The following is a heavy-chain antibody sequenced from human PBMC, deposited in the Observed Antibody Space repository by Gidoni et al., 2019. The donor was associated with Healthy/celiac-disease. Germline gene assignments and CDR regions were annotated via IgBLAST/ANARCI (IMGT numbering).Heavy chain of an antibody. V-gene: IGHV4-39*01. CDR3: ARRVIKQQLVPGTFDY. Sequence: QLQLQESGPGLVKPSETLSLTCTVSGGSISSSSYYWGWIRQPPGKGLEWIGSIYYSGSTYYNPSLKSRVTISVDTSKNQFSLKLSSVTAADTAVYYCARRVIKQQLVPGTFDYWGQGTLVTVSS. D-gene: IGHD6-13*01. CDR1: GGSISSSSYY. J-gene: IGHJ4*02. CDR2: IYYSGST.